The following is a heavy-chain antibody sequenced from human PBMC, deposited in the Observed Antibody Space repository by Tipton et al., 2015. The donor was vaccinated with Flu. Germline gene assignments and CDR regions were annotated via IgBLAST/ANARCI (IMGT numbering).Heavy chain of an antibody. D-gene: IGHD6-13*01. CDR3: ARQRYSSSWPPNYYYYGMDV. CDR1: GYSFTSYW. J-gene: IGHJ6*02. CDR2: IYPGDSDT. V-gene: IGHV5-51*01. Sequence: QLVQSGAEVKKPGESLKISCKGSGYSFTSYWIAWVRQMPGKGLEWMGIIYPGDSDTRYSPSFQGQVTISADKSISTAHLQWSSLKASDTAIYYCARQRYSSSWPPNYYYYGMDVWGQGTTVTVSS.